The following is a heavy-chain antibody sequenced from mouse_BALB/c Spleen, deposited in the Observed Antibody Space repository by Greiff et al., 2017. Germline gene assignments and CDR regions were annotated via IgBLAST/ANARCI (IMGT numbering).Heavy chain of an antibody. Sequence: LKQPGSELVRPGASVKLSCKASGYTFTSYWMHWVKQRPGQGLEWIGNIYPGSGSTNYDEKFKSKATLTVDTSSSTAYMQLSSLTSEDSAVYYCTRGYGNYWGQGTTLTVSS. J-gene: IGHJ2*01. CDR3: TRGYGNY. V-gene: IGHV1S22*01. D-gene: IGHD2-10*02. CDR2: IYPGSGST. CDR1: GYTFTSYW.